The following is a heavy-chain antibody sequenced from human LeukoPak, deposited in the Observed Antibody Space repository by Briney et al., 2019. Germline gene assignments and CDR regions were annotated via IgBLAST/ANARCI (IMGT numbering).Heavy chain of an antibody. D-gene: IGHD5-24*01. CDR3: ARDGHRAPFEY. CDR1: GYTFTGYY. V-gene: IGHV1-2*02. J-gene: IGHJ4*02. Sequence: ASVKVSCKASGYTFTGYYMHWVRQAPGQGLEWMGWINPNTGGTNYAEEFQGRVTMTRDTSITTAYMELSRLRSDDTAVYYCARDGHRAPFEYWGQGTSVTVSS. CDR2: INPNTGGT.